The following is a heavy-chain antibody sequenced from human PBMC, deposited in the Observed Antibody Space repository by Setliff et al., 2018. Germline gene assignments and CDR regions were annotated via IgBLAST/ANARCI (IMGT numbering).Heavy chain of an antibody. CDR1: GYTFTGYY. D-gene: IGHD3-22*01. J-gene: IGHJ4*02. CDR3: VRGQGPRTVVAIPFDC. Sequence: ASVKVSCKASGYTFTGYYLHWVRQAPGQGLEWMGIIDPSADYTNYGQKFQGRVTMTKDTSTTTVYMELSSLRSEDTAVYYCVRGQGPRTVVAIPFDCWGQGTLVTVSS. V-gene: IGHV1-46*01. CDR2: IDPSADYT.